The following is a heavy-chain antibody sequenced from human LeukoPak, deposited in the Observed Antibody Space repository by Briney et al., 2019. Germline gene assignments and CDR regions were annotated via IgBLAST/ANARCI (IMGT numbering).Heavy chain of an antibody. Sequence: GESLKISCKGSGYSFVTYCIGWVRQMPGKGLEWMGVIYPGDSDIRYSPSFRGQVTISADKSINTAYLEWSSLKASDTAMYYCARCGNAFDIWGQGTMVTVSS. V-gene: IGHV5-51*01. CDR1: GYSFVTYC. CDR3: ARCGNAFDI. J-gene: IGHJ3*02. CDR2: IYPGDSDI.